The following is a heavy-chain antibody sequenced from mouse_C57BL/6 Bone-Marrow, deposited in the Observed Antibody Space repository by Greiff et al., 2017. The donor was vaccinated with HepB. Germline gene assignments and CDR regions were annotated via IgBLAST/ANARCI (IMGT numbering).Heavy chain of an antibody. CDR3: AREEITTVVYWYFDV. CDR1: GYTFTSYW. D-gene: IGHD1-1*01. CDR2: IYPGSGST. Sequence: VQLQQPGAELVKPGASVKMSCKASGYTFTSYWITWVKQRPGQGLEWIGDIYPGSGSTNYNEKFKSKATLTVDTSSSTAYMQLSSLTSEDSAVYYCAREEITTVVYWYFDVWGTGTTVTVSS. J-gene: IGHJ1*03. V-gene: IGHV1-55*01.